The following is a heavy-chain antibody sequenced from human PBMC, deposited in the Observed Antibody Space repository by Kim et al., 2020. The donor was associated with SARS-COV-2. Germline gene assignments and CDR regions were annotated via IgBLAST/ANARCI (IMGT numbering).Heavy chain of an antibody. Sequence: GGSLRLSCVVSGIPFSDAWFNWVRQSPGKGLEWVGRIKSQSDGGTADLAVPVKGRFAISRDDSKNTLYLLMNSLRTDDSAVYYCTTVSMRWGQGTLVTVSS. CDR2: IKSQSDGGTA. CDR3: TTVSMR. D-gene: IGHD2-2*01. J-gene: IGHJ4*02. V-gene: IGHV3-15*01. CDR1: GIPFSDAW.